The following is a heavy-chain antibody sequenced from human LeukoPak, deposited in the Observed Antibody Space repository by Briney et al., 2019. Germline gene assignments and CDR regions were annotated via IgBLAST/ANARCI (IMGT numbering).Heavy chain of an antibody. V-gene: IGHV5-51*01. J-gene: IGHJ4*02. CDR2: IYPGDSDT. D-gene: IGHD1-26*01. CDR1: GYSFTNYW. Sequence: GESLKISCKGSGYSFTNYWIGWVRQMPGKGLEWMGIIYPGDSDTRYSPSFQGQVTFSTDKSISTAYLQWSSLKASDTAMYYCARQLTEIELLPDYWGQGTLVTVSS. CDR3: ARQLTEIELLPDY.